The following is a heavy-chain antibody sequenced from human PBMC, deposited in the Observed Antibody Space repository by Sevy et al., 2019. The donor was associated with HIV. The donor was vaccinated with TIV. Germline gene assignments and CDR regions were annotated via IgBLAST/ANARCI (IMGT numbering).Heavy chain of an antibody. CDR3: AGTVRGALDPEENYYFDY. V-gene: IGHV4-34*01. CDR1: GGSFSGYY. Sequence: SETLSLTCAVYGGSFSGYYWTWIRQPPGKGLEWIGEINHIGSTNYNPSLKSRVTISVDTSRNQFSLNLSSVTAADTAIYYCAGTVRGALDPEENYYFDYWGQGTLVTVSS. J-gene: IGHJ4*02. CDR2: INHIGST. D-gene: IGHD3-10*01.